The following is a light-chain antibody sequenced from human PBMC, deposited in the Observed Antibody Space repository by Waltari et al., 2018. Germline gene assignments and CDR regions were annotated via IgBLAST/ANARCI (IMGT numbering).Light chain of an antibody. V-gene: IGKV3-11*01. J-gene: IGKJ4*01. Sequence: IVLKQSPATLSLSPGERANLSCRASESVDGHLAWYQQKSSQPPRLLIYDAANRATDIPARFSGSGSGTDFSLTISSLEPEDFATYYCQQNLKWPVSFGGGTKVEIK. CDR1: ESVDGH. CDR3: QQNLKWPVS. CDR2: DAA.